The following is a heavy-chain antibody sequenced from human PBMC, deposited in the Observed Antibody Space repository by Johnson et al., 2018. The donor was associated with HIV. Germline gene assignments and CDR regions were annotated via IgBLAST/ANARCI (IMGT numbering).Heavy chain of an antibody. CDR3: AKEGADYNFWSGYSSNAFDI. J-gene: IGHJ3*02. Sequence: VQLVESGGGLVQPGGSLRLSCAASGFTFSSYDMHWVRQATGKGLEWVSAIGTAGDTYYPGSVKGRFTISRDNSKNTLYLQMNSLRAEDTAVYYGAKEGADYNFWSGYSSNAFDIWDQGTMVTVSS. D-gene: IGHD3-3*01. CDR2: IGTAGDT. V-gene: IGHV3-13*01. CDR1: GFTFSSYD.